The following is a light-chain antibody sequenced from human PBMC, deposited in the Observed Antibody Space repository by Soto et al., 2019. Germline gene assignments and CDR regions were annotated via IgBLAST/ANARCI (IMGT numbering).Light chain of an antibody. CDR3: CSYAGSYTWV. CDR2: DVS. J-gene: IGLJ3*02. CDR1: SSDVGGYNY. Sequence: QSALTQPRSVSGSPGQSVTISCTGTSSDVGGYNYVSWYQQHPGKAPKLMIYDVSKRPSGVPDRFSGSKSGNTASLTISGHQGEDEADYYCCSYAGSYTWVFGGGTKLTVL. V-gene: IGLV2-11*01.